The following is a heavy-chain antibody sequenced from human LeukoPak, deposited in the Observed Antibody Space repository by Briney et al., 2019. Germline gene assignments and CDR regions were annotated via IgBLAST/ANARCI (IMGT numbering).Heavy chain of an antibody. V-gene: IGHV1-24*01. CDR3: ATGSLGSGSQYNWFDP. D-gene: IGHD3-10*01. CDR1: GYTLTELS. J-gene: IGHJ5*02. CDR2: FDPEDGET. Sequence: ASVKVSCTVSGYTLTELSMHWVRQAPGKGLEWMGGFDPEDGETIYAQKFQGRVTMTEDTSTDTAYMELSSLRSEDTAAYYCATGSLGSGSQYNWFDPWGQGTLVTVSS.